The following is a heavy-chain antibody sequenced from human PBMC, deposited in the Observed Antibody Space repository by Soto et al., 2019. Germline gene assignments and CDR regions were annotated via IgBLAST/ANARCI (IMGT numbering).Heavy chain of an antibody. D-gene: IGHD4-17*01. CDR2: ISSSGSTI. CDR3: ASTGSYDYGKYYFDY. Sequence: GGSLRLSCAASGFTFSSYEMNWVRQAPGKGLEWVSYISSSGSTIYYADSVKGRFTISRDNAKNSLYLQMNSLRAEDTAVYYCASTGSYDYGKYYFDYWGQGTLVTVSS. J-gene: IGHJ4*02. CDR1: GFTFSSYE. V-gene: IGHV3-48*03.